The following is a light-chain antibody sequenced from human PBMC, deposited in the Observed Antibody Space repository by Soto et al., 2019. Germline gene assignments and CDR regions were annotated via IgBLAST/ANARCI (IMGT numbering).Light chain of an antibody. CDR1: SSNIGAGYE. CDR2: RNT. J-gene: IGLJ1*01. CDR3: QSCDSSLSGSGV. Sequence: QSALTQPPSVSGAPGQRVTISCPGSSSNIGAGYEVHWYQQLPGTAPKLLIYRNTNRPSGVPDRFSGSKSGTSASLAITGIKAEDEADYYCQSCDSSLSGSGVFGTGTKVTVL. V-gene: IGLV1-40*01.